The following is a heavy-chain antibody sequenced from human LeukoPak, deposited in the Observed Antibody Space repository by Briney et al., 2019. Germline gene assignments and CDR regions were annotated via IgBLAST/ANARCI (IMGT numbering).Heavy chain of an antibody. CDR3: AEYQTGTWTSYDSSDI. V-gene: IGHV3-21*01. CDR2: INGESTFK. D-gene: IGHD1-7*01. Sequence: GGSLRLSCTASGFSFSSPGMNWVRPAPGKGLEWVSSINGESTFKVYADSVKGRFTISRDNAKNSLYLQMDSLRAEDTAVYYCAEYQTGTWTSYDSSDIWGQGTLVTVSS. J-gene: IGHJ3*02. CDR1: GFSFSSPG.